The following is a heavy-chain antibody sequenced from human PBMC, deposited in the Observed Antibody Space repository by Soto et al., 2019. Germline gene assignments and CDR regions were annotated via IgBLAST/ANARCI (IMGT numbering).Heavy chain of an antibody. CDR1: GYTFTSYY. CDR3: ARYRAPSSCWYDWFDP. J-gene: IGHJ5*02. V-gene: IGHV1-46*01. Sequence: ASVKVSCKASGYTFTSYYMHWVRQAPGQGLEWMGIINPSAGSTSYAQKFQGRVTMTRDTSTSTVYMELSSLRAADTAVYYCARYRAPSSCWYDWFDPWGQGTLVTVSS. CDR2: INPSAGST. D-gene: IGHD6-19*01.